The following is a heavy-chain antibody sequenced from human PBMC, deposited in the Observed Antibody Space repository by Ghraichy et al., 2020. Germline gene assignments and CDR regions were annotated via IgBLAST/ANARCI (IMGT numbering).Heavy chain of an antibody. CDR1: GGSISSSY. CDR3: ARSNDYGDYRKWLDP. V-gene: IGHV4-59*01. D-gene: IGHD4-17*01. Sequence: SETLSLTCTVSGGSISSSYWSWIRQPPGKGLEWIGCIYYSGSTIYNPSLKSRVTISVDTSKNQFSLKLSSVTAADTAVYYCARSNDYGDYRKWLDPWGQGTLVTVSS. CDR2: IYYSGST. J-gene: IGHJ5*02.